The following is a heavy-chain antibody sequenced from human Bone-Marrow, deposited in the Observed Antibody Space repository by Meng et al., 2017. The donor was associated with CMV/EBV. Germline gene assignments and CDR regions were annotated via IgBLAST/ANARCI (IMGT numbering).Heavy chain of an antibody. Sequence: ASVKVSCKASGYTFTSYAMNWVRQAPGQGLEWMGWINPNSGGTNYAQKFQGRVTMTRDTSISTAYMELSRLRSDDTAVYYCARDLRKGLRRGSYDYFDYWGQGTLVTVSS. D-gene: IGHD1-26*01. V-gene: IGHV1-2*02. CDR3: ARDLRKGLRRGSYDYFDY. CDR2: INPNSGGT. CDR1: GYTFTSYA. J-gene: IGHJ4*02.